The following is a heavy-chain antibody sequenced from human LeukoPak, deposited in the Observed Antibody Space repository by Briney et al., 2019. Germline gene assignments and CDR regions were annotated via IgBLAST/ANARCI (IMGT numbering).Heavy chain of an antibody. CDR1: GGTFSSYA. CDR3: ARDPTPNYCSGGSCYEAANY. V-gene: IGHV1-69*04. D-gene: IGHD2-15*01. CDR2: IIPILGIA. J-gene: IGHJ4*02. Sequence: GASVKVSWKASGGTFSSYAISWVRQAPGQGLEWMGRIIPILGIANYAQKFQGRVTITADKFTSTAYMELSSLRSEDTAVNYCARDPTPNYCSGGSCYEAANYWGQGTLVTVSS.